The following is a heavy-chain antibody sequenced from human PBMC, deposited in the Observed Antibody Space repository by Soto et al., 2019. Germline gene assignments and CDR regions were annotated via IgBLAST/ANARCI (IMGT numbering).Heavy chain of an antibody. CDR2: ISYDESNK. CDR1: GFTFSSYG. Sequence: QVQLVESGGGVVQPGRSLRLSCAASGFTFSSYGMHWVRQAPGKGLEWVAVISYDESNKYYADSVKGRFTISRDNSKNTLYLQMNSLRAEDTAVYYCAKDVYPYWYFDLWGRGTLVTVSS. D-gene: IGHD3-16*01. V-gene: IGHV3-30*18. CDR3: AKDVYPYWYFDL. J-gene: IGHJ2*01.